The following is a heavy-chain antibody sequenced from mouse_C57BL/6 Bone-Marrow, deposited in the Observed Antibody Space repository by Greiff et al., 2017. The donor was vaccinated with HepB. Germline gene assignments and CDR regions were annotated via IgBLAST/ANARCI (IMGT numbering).Heavy chain of an antibody. CDR3: ARRWLLPFAY. J-gene: IGHJ3*01. CDR1: GYTFTDYY. D-gene: IGHD2-3*01. V-gene: IGHV1-19*01. CDR2: INPYNGGT. Sequence: VQLQQSGPVLVKPGASVKMSCKASGYTFTDYYMNWVKQSHGKSLEWIGVINPYNGGTSYNQKFKGKATLTVDKSSSTAYMELNSLTSEDSAVYYCARRWLLPFAYWGQGTLVTVSA.